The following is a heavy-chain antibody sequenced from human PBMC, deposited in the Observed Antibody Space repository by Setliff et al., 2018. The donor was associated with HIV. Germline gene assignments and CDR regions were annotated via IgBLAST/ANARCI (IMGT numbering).Heavy chain of an antibody. CDR3: ARDLPPYY. J-gene: IGHJ4*02. CDR2: INHSGRT. V-gene: IGHV4-34*01. CDR1: GGSFSVYY. Sequence: SETLSLTCAVYGGSFSVYYWSWIRQPPGQGLERIGEINHSGRTTYNPSLKCRVTISVDTSKNQFSLKLTSVTAADTSVYYCARDLPPYYWGQGTLVTVSS.